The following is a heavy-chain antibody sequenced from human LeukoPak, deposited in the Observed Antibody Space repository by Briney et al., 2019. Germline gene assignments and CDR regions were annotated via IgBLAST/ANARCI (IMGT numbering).Heavy chain of an antibody. Sequence: SETLSLTCTVSGGSISSRSYYWGWIRQPPGTGLEWIGIIYYSGGTYSNPSLRSRVTISVDTSKNQFSLNLSSVTAADTAVYYCASTFYYGSGNDAFDIWGQGTLVTVSS. J-gene: IGHJ3*02. CDR2: IYYSGGT. CDR1: GGSISSRSYY. V-gene: IGHV4-39*01. CDR3: ASTFYYGSGNDAFDI. D-gene: IGHD3-10*01.